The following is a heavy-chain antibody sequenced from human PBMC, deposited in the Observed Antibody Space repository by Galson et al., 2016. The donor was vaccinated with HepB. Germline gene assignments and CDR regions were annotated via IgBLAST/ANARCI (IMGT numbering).Heavy chain of an antibody. CDR1: GFSFSTSG. CDR2: ITGSGTTT. J-gene: IGHJ4*02. Sequence: SLRLSCAASGFSFSTSGMSWVRRTPGRGLEWLSGITGSGTTTHYADSVKGRFTISRDNSKNTLYLYMNSLRVGDTAVYYCGKHGGFDYWGQGALVTVSS. CDR3: GKHGGFDY. V-gene: IGHV3-23*01. D-gene: IGHD3-16*01.